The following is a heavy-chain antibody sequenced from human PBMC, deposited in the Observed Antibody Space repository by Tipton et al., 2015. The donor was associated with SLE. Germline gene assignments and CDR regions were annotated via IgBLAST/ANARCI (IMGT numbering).Heavy chain of an antibody. CDR1: GGSISSSSYY. CDR2: INHSGST. V-gene: IGHV4-39*07. Sequence: TLSLTCTVSGGSISSSSYYWSWIRQPPGKGLEWIGEINHSGSTNYNPSLKSRVTISVDTSKNQFSLKLSSVTAADTAVYYCASTTNSVTPYFDYWGQGTLVAVSS. D-gene: IGHD4-17*01. CDR3: ASTTNSVTPYFDY. J-gene: IGHJ4*02.